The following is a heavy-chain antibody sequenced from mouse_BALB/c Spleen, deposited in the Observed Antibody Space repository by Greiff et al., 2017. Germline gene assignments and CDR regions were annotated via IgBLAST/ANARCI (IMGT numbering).Heavy chain of an antibody. CDR1: GFAFSSYD. D-gene: IGHD2-3*01. V-gene: IGHV5-12-1*01. J-gene: IGHJ2*01. CDR2: ISSGGGST. Sequence: EVMLVESGGGLVKPGGSLKLSCAASGFAFSSYDMSWVRQTPEKRLEWVAYISSGGGSTYYPDTVKGRFTISRDNAKNTLYLQMSSLKSEDTAMYYCARQGWLPPFDYWGQGTTLTVSS. CDR3: ARQGWLPPFDY.